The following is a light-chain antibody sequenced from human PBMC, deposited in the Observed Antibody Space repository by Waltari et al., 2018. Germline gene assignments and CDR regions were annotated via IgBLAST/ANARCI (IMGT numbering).Light chain of an antibody. CDR3: CSYAGSHTWV. CDR2: EVN. Sequence: QSALTQPASVSESPGQSITISCTGPSSDVGNYDLVSWYLHHPGKAPNLILYEVNKRPSGVSNRFSGSKSGNTASLTISGLQAEDEADYFCCSYAGSHTWVFGGGTKVTVL. J-gene: IGLJ3*02. V-gene: IGLV2-23*02. CDR1: SSDVGNYDL.